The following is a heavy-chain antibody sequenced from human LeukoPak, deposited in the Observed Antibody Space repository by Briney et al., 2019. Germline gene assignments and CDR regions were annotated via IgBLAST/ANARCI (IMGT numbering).Heavy chain of an antibody. V-gene: IGHV3-7*03. D-gene: IGHD3-3*01. Sequence: GGSLRLSCAASGFTFDGYWMAWVRQAPGKGPEWVANIKEDGREKYYLDPVKGRFTISRDNAKNSLYLQMNSLKAEDTAVYYCTRQDDFWSGYAFDIWGQGTMVTVSS. CDR1: GFTFDGYW. J-gene: IGHJ3*02. CDR3: TRQDDFWSGYAFDI. CDR2: IKEDGREK.